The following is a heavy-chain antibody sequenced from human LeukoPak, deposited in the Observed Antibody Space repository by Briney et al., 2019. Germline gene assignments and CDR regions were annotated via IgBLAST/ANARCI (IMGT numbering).Heavy chain of an antibody. CDR3: ARGGSWIDFDY. Sequence: SEALSVTCTVPGGSLSRYYWSWVRQPPGRGLEGVGYIYYRGGANYNPSLKSRVTISVDTSKKQFSLNLSSVTAADTAVYYCARGGSWIDFDYWGQGTLVTVSS. V-gene: IGHV4-59*01. CDR1: GGSLSRYY. CDR2: IYYRGGA. D-gene: IGHD1-26*01. J-gene: IGHJ4*02.